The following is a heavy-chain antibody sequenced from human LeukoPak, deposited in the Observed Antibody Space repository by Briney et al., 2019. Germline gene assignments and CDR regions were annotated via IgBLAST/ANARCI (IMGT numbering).Heavy chain of an antibody. CDR3: AKVPPRRCPGNDCYPIFDY. D-gene: IGHD2-21*02. CDR2: IYYSGST. J-gene: IGHJ4*02. V-gene: IGHV4-59*01. CDR1: GGSISSYY. Sequence: SETLSLTCTVSGGSISSYYWSWIRQPPGKGLEWIGYIYYSGSTNYNPSLKSRVTISVDTSKNQFSLNLNSVTTADTAVYYFAKVPPRRCPGNDCYPIFDYWGQGTLVTVSS.